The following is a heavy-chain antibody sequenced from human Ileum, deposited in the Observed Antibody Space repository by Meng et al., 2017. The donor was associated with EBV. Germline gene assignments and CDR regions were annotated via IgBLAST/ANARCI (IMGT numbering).Heavy chain of an antibody. CDR3: ASAYDYGDYEAFAY. D-gene: IGHD4-17*01. J-gene: IGHJ4*02. Sequence: ESGPGLVKPSEPLSLSCTVSGGSISTGNFHWGWIRQSPGKALECIGTIYYRGNTFYNPSLKSRLTISIDTSKNEFSLTLRSVTAADTALYYCASAYDYGDYEAFAYWGPGSLVTVSS. CDR1: GGSISTGNFH. CDR2: IYYRGNT. V-gene: IGHV4-39*07.